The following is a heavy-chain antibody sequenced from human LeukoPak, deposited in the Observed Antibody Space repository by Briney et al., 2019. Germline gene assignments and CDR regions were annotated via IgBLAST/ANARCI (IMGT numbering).Heavy chain of an antibody. Sequence: GGSLRLSCAAPGFTSSYYSMNWVRQAPGKGLERVSYISSSSSTLYYEDSVKGRFSISRYNDKNSLYLQMNGLRDEDTAMYFCAREYSYWGQGTLVTVSS. J-gene: IGHJ4*02. D-gene: IGHD5-12*01. CDR3: AREYSY. V-gene: IGHV3-48*02. CDR1: GFTSSYYS. CDR2: ISSSSSTL.